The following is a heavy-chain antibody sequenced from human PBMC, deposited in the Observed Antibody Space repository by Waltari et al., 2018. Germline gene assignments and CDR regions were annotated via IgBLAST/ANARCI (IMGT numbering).Heavy chain of an antibody. D-gene: IGHD3-3*01. CDR3: ARDFCRITIFGVYDY. CDR1: GFTFSSYS. Sequence: EVQLVESGGGLVKPGGSLRLSCAASGFTFSSYSMNWVRQAPGKGLEWVSSISSSSSYIYYADSVKGRFTISRDNAKNSLYLQMNSLRAEDTAVYYCARDFCRITIFGVYDYWGQGTLVTVSS. V-gene: IGHV3-21*01. J-gene: IGHJ4*02. CDR2: ISSSSSYI.